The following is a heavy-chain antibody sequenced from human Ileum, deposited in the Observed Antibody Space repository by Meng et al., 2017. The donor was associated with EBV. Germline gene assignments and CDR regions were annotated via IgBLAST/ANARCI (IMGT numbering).Heavy chain of an antibody. Sequence: HITLKESVPTLVNPTXTLTLTWPFSGFSLSISGVGVAWIRQPPGKALEWLALIYWDDDKRYSPSLKSRLTITKDTSKNQVVLTMTNMDPVDTATYYCTHRPMTSAYYYFDYWGQGTLVTVSS. J-gene: IGHJ4*01. V-gene: IGHV2-5*02. CDR3: THRPMTSAYYYFDY. CDR2: IYWDDDK. D-gene: IGHD3-22*01. CDR1: GFSLSISGVG.